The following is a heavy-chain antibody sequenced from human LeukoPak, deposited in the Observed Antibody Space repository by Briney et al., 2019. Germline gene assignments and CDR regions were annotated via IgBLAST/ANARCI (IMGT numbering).Heavy chain of an antibody. V-gene: IGHV3-15*01. D-gene: IGHD3-22*01. J-gene: IGHJ3*02. CDR1: GFTFSNAW. CDR2: IKSKTDGGTT. CDR3: LGSGYSIDAFDI. Sequence: GGSLRLSCAASGFTFSNAWMSWVRQAPGKGLEWVGRIKSKTDGGTTDYAAPVKGRVTISRDDSKNTLYLQMNSLKTEDTAVYYCLGSGYSIDAFDIWGQGTMVTVSS.